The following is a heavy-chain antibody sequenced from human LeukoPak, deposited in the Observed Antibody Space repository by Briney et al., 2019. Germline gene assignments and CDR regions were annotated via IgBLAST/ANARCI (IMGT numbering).Heavy chain of an antibody. CDR1: GDSISSGDYS. J-gene: IGHJ3*02. CDR3: ARHKYSSGWPPEGAFDI. V-gene: IGHV4-30-2*03. CDR2: IYNSGTT. Sequence: PSETLSLTCAVSGDSISSGDYSWSWIRQPPGKGLEWIGYIYNSGTTNYNPSLKSRVTISVDTSKNQFSLKLSSVTAADTAVYYCARHKYSSGWPPEGAFDIWGQGTMVTVSS. D-gene: IGHD6-19*01.